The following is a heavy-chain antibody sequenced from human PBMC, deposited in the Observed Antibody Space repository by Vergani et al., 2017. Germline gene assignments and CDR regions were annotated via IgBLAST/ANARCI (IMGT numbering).Heavy chain of an antibody. CDR2: ISAYNGNT. Sequence: QVPLVQSGAEVKKPGASVKVSCKASGYTFTSYGISWVRQAPGQGLEWMGWISAYNGNTNYAQKLQGRVTMTTDTSTRTAYMELRSLRSDDTAVYYCARDPDIVVVPAAPYYYYYYGMDVWGQGTTVTVSS. CDR3: ARDPDIVVVPAAPYYYYYYGMDV. D-gene: IGHD2-2*01. CDR1: GYTFTSYG. V-gene: IGHV1-18*04. J-gene: IGHJ6*02.